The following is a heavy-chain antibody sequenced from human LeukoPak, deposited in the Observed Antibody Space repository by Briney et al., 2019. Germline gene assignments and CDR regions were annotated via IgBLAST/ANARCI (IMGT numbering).Heavy chain of an antibody. CDR3: AKNVRDTGTFDY. Sequence: GASVKVSCKVSGYTLTELSMHWVRQAPGKGLEWMGGFDPEDGETIYAQKFQGRVTMTEDTSTDTAYMELSSLRSEDTAVYYCAKNVRDTGTFDYWGQGTLVTVSS. D-gene: IGHD5-18*01. J-gene: IGHJ4*02. V-gene: IGHV1-24*01. CDR1: GYTLTELS. CDR2: FDPEDGET.